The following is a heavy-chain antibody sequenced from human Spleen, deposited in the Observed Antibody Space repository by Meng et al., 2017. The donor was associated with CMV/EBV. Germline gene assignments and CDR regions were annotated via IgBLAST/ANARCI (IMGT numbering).Heavy chain of an antibody. Sequence: GGSLRLSCAASGFTFSTYPMHWVRQAPGKGLEWVAVISYDGSNKYYADSVKGRFAISRDNAKNSMYLQMNSLRVEDTAVYYCGRDMDVWGQGSTVTVSS. J-gene: IGHJ6*02. CDR2: ISYDGSNK. V-gene: IGHV3-30*09. CDR1: GFTFSTYP. CDR3: GRDMDV.